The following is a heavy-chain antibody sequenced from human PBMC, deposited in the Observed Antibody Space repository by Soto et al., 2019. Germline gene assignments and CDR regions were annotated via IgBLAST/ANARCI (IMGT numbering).Heavy chain of an antibody. CDR3: ARQPYDSTGYYYGA. J-gene: IGHJ4*02. CDR1: GGSFSSSTYY. D-gene: IGHD3-22*01. CDR2: MYSGGNT. Sequence: SETLSLTCTVSGGSFSSSTYYWGWIRQPPGKGLEWIGSMYSGGNTYYNPSLKSRVTVSVDTSKNHFSLKLTSVTAADTAMYYCARQPYDSTGYYYGAGGQGPPVTVSS. V-gene: IGHV4-39*01.